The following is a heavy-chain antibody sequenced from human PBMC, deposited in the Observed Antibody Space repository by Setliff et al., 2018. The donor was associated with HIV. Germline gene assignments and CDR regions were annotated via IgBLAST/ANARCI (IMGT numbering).Heavy chain of an antibody. CDR3: ARGAWYTSGWYSSRYMDV. J-gene: IGHJ6*03. V-gene: IGHV1-69*10. CDR2: IIPILGVA. Sequence: SVKVSCKASGGTFNTYVISWLRQAPGQGLEWMGGIIPILGVANYAQKFQGRLTITADKSTNTAYMELSSLRSDDTAVYYFARGAWYTSGWYSSRYMDVWGKGTTVTVSS. D-gene: IGHD6-19*01. CDR1: GGTFNTYV.